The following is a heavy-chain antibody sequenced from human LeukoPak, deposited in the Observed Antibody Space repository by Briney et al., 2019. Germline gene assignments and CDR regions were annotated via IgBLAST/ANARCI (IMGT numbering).Heavy chain of an antibody. Sequence: SGGSLRLSCAASGFTFSSYSMNWVRQAPGKGLEWVSSISSSSSYIYYADSVKGRFTISRDNAKNSLYLQMNSLRAEDTAVYYCASLITLFGVAQLDYWARDPWSPSPQ. CDR2: ISSSSSYI. CDR1: GFTFSSYS. J-gene: IGHJ4*02. D-gene: IGHD3-3*01. V-gene: IGHV3-21*01. CDR3: ASLITLFGVAQLDY.